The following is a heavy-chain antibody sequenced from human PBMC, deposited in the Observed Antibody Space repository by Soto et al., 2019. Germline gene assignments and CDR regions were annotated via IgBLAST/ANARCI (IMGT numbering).Heavy chain of an antibody. J-gene: IGHJ2*01. CDR1: GGTFSSYA. CDR2: IIPIFGTA. D-gene: IGHD5-12*01. Sequence: QVQLVQSGAEVKKPGSSVKVSCKASGGTFSSYAISWVRQAPGQGLEWMGGIIPIFGTANYAQKFQGRVTITADKSTSTAYMELSSLRSEDTAVYYCARVEMATITDYWYLDLWGRGTLVTVSS. CDR3: ARVEMATITDYWYLDL. V-gene: IGHV1-69*06.